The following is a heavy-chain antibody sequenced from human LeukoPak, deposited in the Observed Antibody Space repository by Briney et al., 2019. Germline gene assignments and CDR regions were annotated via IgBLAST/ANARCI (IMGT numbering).Heavy chain of an antibody. CDR1: GFTVSSNY. CDR2: TSSSDAGT. CDR3: AKAPVTSCRGAYCYPFDS. Sequence: GGSLRLSCAASGFTVSSNYMSWVRQTPGKGLEWVAATSSSDAGTYHADSVRGRFTISRDNSKNTLYLQMNSLRAEDAAVYFCAKAPVTSCRGAYCYPFDSWGQGTLVTVSS. D-gene: IGHD2-21*01. J-gene: IGHJ4*02. V-gene: IGHV3-23*01.